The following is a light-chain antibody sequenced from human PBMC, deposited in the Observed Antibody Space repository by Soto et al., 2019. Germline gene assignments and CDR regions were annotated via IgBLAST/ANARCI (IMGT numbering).Light chain of an antibody. J-gene: IGLJ2*01. Sequence: QSALTQPRSVSGSPGQSVTISCTGTSSDVGGYNYVSWYQKYPGKAPRLMIYDVSKRPSGVPDRFSGSKSGNTASLTISGLQAEDEADYYCCSHAGSFTLVFGGGTQLTV. CDR1: SSDVGGYNY. V-gene: IGLV2-11*01. CDR3: CSHAGSFTLV. CDR2: DVS.